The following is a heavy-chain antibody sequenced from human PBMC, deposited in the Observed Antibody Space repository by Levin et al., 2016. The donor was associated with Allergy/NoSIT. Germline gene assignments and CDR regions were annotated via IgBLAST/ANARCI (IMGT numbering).Heavy chain of an antibody. D-gene: IGHD5-12*01. CDR2: INWDGRSS. Sequence: GGSLRLSCVTSGFTFGDHAMQWVRQFPGKGLEWVSLINWDGRSSYYTDSVEGRFIMSRDNTKNSVSLQMNDLRVEDTAFYFCGKSHGSAEILGFDYVEDWGQGILVTVSA. CDR3: GKSHGSAEILGFDYVED. V-gene: IGHV3-43D*03. J-gene: IGHJ4*02. CDR1: GFTFGDHA.